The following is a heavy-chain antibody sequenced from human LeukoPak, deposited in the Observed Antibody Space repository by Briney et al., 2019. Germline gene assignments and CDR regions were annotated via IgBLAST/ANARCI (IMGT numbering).Heavy chain of an antibody. CDR1: GYTFTNYY. CDR3: AREIGPRQLHLWGSAFDY. D-gene: IGHD5-18*01. CDR2: INPSGGGT. J-gene: IGHJ4*02. Sequence: ASVKVSCKASGYTFTNYYMHWVRQAPGQGLEWMGIINPSGGGTSYAQKFQGRLAMTRDTSTTTVYMELSSLRSEDTAMYYCAREIGPRQLHLWGSAFDYWGQGTLVTVSS. V-gene: IGHV1-46*01.